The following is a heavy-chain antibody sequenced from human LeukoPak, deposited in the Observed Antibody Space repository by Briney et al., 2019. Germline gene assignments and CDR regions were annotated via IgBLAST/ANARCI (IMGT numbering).Heavy chain of an antibody. CDR2: ISSSGSTI. V-gene: IGHV3-11*01. CDR1: GFTFSDYY. D-gene: IGHD2-15*01. J-gene: IGHJ4*02. Sequence: GGSLRLSCAASGFTFSDYYMSWIRQAPGKGLEWVSYISSSGSTIYYADSVKGRFTISRDNAKNSLYLQMNSLRAEDTAVYYCARDDAGIVVEVAGGFDYWGQGTLVTVSS. CDR3: ARDDAGIVVEVAGGFDY.